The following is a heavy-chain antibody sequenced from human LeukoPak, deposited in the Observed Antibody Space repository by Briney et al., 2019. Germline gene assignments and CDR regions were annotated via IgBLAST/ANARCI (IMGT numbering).Heavy chain of an antibody. CDR3: ARGGYYDSTESPYYFDY. CDR1: GGSFSGYY. CDR2: INHSGST. D-gene: IGHD3-22*01. Sequence: SETLSLTCAVYGGSFSGYYWSWIRQPAGKGLEWIGEINHSGSTNYNPSLKSRVTISVDTSKNQFSLKLSSVTAADTAVYYCARGGYYDSTESPYYFDYWGQGTLVTVSS. J-gene: IGHJ4*02. V-gene: IGHV4-34*01.